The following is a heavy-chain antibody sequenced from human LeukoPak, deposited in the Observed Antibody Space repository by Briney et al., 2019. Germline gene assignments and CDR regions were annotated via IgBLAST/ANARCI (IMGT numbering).Heavy chain of an antibody. CDR2: ISSGSSDI. Sequence: GGSLRLSCAASGFTFSSYTMTWVREAPGKGLEWVSSISSGSSDISYADSVKGRFTISRDNAKYSLYLQMNSLRAEDTAVYYCARLTGVVNAFDYWGQGTLVTVSS. CDR1: GFTFSSYT. J-gene: IGHJ4*02. V-gene: IGHV3-21*01. CDR3: ARLTGVVNAFDY. D-gene: IGHD5-18*01.